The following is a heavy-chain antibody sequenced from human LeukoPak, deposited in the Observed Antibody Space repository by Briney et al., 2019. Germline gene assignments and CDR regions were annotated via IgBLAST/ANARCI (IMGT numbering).Heavy chain of an antibody. D-gene: IGHD3-10*01. CDR3: ARDRREGIVMVRGSAFDI. Sequence: KPSETLSLTCTVSGGSISSYYWSWIRQPPGKGLEWIGYIYYSGSTNYNPSLKSRVTISVDTSKNQFSLKLSSVTAADTAVYYCARDRREGIVMVRGSAFDIWGQGTMVTVSS. V-gene: IGHV4-59*01. CDR1: GGSISSYY. CDR2: IYYSGST. J-gene: IGHJ3*02.